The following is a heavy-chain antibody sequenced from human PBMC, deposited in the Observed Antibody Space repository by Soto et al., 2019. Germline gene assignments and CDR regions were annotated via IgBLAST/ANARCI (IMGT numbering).Heavy chain of an antibody. D-gene: IGHD4-17*01. V-gene: IGHV3-30*18. J-gene: IGHJ4*02. CDR1: GFTFSSYG. CDR3: AKDRETTPGY. Sequence: LRLSCAASGFTFSSYGMHWVRQAPGKGLEWVAVISYDGSNKYYADSVKGRFTISRDNSKNTLYLQMNSLRAEDTAVYYCAKDRETTPGYWGQGTLVTVSS. CDR2: ISYDGSNK.